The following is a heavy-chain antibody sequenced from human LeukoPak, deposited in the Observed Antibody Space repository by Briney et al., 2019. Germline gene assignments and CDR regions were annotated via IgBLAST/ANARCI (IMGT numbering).Heavy chain of an antibody. CDR2: MYDSGST. D-gene: IGHD1-26*01. CDR3: ARHGGSYTFDL. J-gene: IGHJ4*02. Sequence: SETLSLTCSVSGGSFSSYYWSWIRQPPGKGLELIGYMYDSGSTNYNPSLKSRVTISVDTSKNQFSLRLSSVTAADTAVYYCARHGGSYTFDLWGQGVLVTASS. V-gene: IGHV4-59*01. CDR1: GGSFSSYY.